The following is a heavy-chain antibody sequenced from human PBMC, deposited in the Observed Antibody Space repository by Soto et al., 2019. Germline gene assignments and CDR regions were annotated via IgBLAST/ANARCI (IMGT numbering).Heavy chain of an antibody. Sequence: GGSLRLSCAASGFSFRSYGMHWVRQGPGKGLEWVAVIWYDGSNKDYADSVKGRFTVSRDNSKNTLYLEMNSLRAEDTAVYYCATWRGSWYAADHWGQGTQVTVSS. V-gene: IGHV3-33*01. CDR2: IWYDGSNK. D-gene: IGHD6-13*01. J-gene: IGHJ4*02. CDR1: GFSFRSYG. CDR3: ATWRGSWYAADH.